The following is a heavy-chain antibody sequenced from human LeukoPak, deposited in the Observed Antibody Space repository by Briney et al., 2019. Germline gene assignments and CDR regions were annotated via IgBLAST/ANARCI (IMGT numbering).Heavy chain of an antibody. J-gene: IGHJ4*02. CDR3: ARALSDDFWSFYQDY. Sequence: GASVTVSCTASGYIFSSYGISWVRQAPGQGLEWMGWISAYNGNTNYAQKVQGRVTLTTATSTATAYMEMRGLISDDTAVYYCARALSDDFWSFYQDYWGQGTLLIVSP. CDR1: GYIFSSYG. CDR2: ISAYNGNT. V-gene: IGHV1-18*01. D-gene: IGHD3-3*01.